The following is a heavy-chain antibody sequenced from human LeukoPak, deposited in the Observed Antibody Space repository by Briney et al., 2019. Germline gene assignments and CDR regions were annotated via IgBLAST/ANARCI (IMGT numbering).Heavy chain of an antibody. V-gene: IGHV4-39*07. D-gene: IGHD5-24*01. CDR3: ARGDGYSDY. CDR1: GGSISSSSYY. Sequence: SETLSLTCTVSGGSISSSSYYWGWIRQPPGKGLEWIGSIYYSGSTNYNPSLKSRVTISVDTSKNQFSLKLSSVAAADTAVYYCARGDGYSDYWGQGTLVTVSS. CDR2: IYYSGST. J-gene: IGHJ4*02.